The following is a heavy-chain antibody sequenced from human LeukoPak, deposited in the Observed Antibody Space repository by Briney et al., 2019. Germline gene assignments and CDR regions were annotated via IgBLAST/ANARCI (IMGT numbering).Heavy chain of an antibody. CDR3: ALSLYSGYGRYFDY. CDR2: IYWDDDK. CDR1: GFSLSTSGVG. J-gene: IGHJ4*02. Sequence: SGPTLVNPTQTLTLACTFSGFSLSTSGVGVGWIRQPPGKALEWLALIYWDDDKRYSPSLKSRLTITKDTSKNQVVLTMTNMDPVDTATYYCALSLYSGYGRYFDYWGQGTLVTVSS. D-gene: IGHD5-12*01. V-gene: IGHV2-5*02.